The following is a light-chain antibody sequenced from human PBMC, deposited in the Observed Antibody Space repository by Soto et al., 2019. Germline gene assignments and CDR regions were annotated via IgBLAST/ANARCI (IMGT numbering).Light chain of an antibody. CDR3: CSYAGSYTLV. Sequence: QSALTQPRSVSGSPGQSVTISCTGTSSDVGGYNYVSWYQQQPGKAPKLMIYDVTKRPSGVPDRLSGSKSGNTASLTISGLQTEDEADYYFCSYAGSYTLVFGGGTKLTVL. V-gene: IGLV2-11*01. J-gene: IGLJ3*02. CDR2: DVT. CDR1: SSDVGGYNY.